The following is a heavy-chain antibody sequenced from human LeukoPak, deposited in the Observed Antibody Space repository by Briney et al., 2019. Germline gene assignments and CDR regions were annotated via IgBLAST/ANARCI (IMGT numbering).Heavy chain of an antibody. CDR3: ARHGRVYGGNSGVDY. CDR1: GYSFTTYW. CDR2: IYHGDSDG. D-gene: IGHD4-23*01. J-gene: IGHJ4*02. Sequence: GESLKISCKGSGYSFTTYWIGWVRRMPGKGLEWMGIIYHGDSDGGYSPSFQGQVTISAGKSISTAYLQWSSLKASDTAMYFCARHGRVYGGNSGVDYWGQGTLVTVSS. V-gene: IGHV5-51*01.